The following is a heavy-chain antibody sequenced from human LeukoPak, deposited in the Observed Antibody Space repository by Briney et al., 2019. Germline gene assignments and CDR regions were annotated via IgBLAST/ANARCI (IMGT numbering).Heavy chain of an antibody. Sequence: ASVRVSCKASGYTFSIYYIHWVRQAPGQGLEWMGVINPSGGSTTYAQKFQGRVTMTANTSMSTVYMDLTSLKSEDTAIFYCARGVRGALDSWGHGTLVTVS. CDR1: GYTFSIYY. V-gene: IGHV1-46*01. D-gene: IGHD3-10*01. J-gene: IGHJ5*01. CDR2: INPSGGST. CDR3: ARGVRGALDS.